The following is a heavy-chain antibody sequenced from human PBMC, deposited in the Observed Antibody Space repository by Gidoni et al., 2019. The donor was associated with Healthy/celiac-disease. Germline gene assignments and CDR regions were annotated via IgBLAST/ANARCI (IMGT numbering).Heavy chain of an antibody. CDR3: ARDGSYSNHPHGMDV. J-gene: IGHJ6*02. CDR2: INSDGSST. V-gene: IGHV3-74*01. CDR1: GFPFISYW. D-gene: IGHD4-4*01. Sequence: EVQLVESGGGLFKLGGSLRSSCAASGFPFISYWMHWVRQAPGKGLVWVSRINSDGSSTSYADSVKGRFTISRDNAKNTLYLQMNSLRAEDTAVYYCARDGSYSNHPHGMDVWGQGTTVTVSS.